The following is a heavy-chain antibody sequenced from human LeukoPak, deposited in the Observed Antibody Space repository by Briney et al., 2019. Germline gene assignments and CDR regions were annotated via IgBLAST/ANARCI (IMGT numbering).Heavy chain of an antibody. Sequence: GGSLRLSCAASGFTFSSFGMSWVRQAPGKGLEWVSAISSTGGTAYYADSVKGRFSISRDNAKNSLYLQMNSLRAEDTAVYYCARKNGLDYWGQGTLVTVSS. V-gene: IGHV3-21*01. J-gene: IGHJ4*02. CDR1: GFTFSSFG. CDR2: ISSTGGTA. CDR3: ARKNGLDY.